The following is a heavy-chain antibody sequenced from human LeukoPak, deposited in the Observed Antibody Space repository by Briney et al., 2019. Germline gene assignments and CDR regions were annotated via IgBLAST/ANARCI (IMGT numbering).Heavy chain of an antibody. Sequence: GGSLRLSCTASGFTFGDYAMSWFRQAPGKGLEWVGFIRSKACGGTTEYAASVKGRFTISRDDSKSITYLQMNSLKTEDTAVYYCTRDTDYYGSGIYDYWGEGTLVTVSS. CDR3: TRDTDYYGSGIYDY. V-gene: IGHV3-49*03. J-gene: IGHJ4*02. CDR2: IRSKACGGTT. D-gene: IGHD3-10*01. CDR1: GFTFGDYA.